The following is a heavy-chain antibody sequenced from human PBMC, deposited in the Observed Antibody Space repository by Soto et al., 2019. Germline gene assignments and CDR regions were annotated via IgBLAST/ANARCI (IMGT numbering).Heavy chain of an antibody. D-gene: IGHD2-15*01. V-gene: IGHV3-48*02. Sequence: EVQLVESGGGLVQPGGSLRLSCSSSGFTFKSHSMNWVRQAPGKGLEWIARIDSSGDSTYYADSVKGRFAVSRDNANSSLFLQMNSLRDEDTAVYYCARVHLVDGFFINIDLYRMDVWGQGPTVVVSS. CDR1: GFTFKSHS. CDR3: ARVHLVDGFFINIDLYRMDV. CDR2: IDSSGDST. J-gene: IGHJ6*02.